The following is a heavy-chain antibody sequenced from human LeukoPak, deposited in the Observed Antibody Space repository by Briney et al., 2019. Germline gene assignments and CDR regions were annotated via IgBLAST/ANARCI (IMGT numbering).Heavy chain of an antibody. CDR3: ARASRDYYDSSGYLY. D-gene: IGHD3-22*01. Sequence: ASVKVSCKASGYTFTSYGISWVRQAPGQGLEWMGWISAYNGNTNYAQKLQGRVTMTTDTSTSTAYMELRSLRSDDTAVYYCARASRDYYDSSGYLYWRQGTLVTVSS. J-gene: IGHJ4*02. CDR1: GYTFTSYG. V-gene: IGHV1-18*01. CDR2: ISAYNGNT.